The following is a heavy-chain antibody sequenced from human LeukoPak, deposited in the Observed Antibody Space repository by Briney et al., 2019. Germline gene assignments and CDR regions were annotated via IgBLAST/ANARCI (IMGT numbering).Heavy chain of an antibody. CDR1: GGSISSYY. D-gene: IGHD4-17*01. CDR3: ARETYGDYEVGMDV. CDR2: IYYSGST. Sequence: PSETLSLTCTVSGGSISSYYWSWIRQPPGKGLEWIGYIYYSGSTNYNPSLKSRVTISVDTSKNQFSLKLSSATAADTAVYYCARETYGDYEVGMDVWGKGTTVTVSS. V-gene: IGHV4-59*01. J-gene: IGHJ6*04.